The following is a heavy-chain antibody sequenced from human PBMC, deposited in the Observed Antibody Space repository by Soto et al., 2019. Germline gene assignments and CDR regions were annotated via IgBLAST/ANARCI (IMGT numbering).Heavy chain of an antibody. D-gene: IGHD3-22*01. V-gene: IGHV3-30*03. CDR2: ISYDGSNK. Sequence: QVQLVESGGGVVQPGRSLRLSCAASGFTFSSYGMHWVRQAPGKGLEWVAVISYDGSNKYYADSVKGRFTISRDNSKNTLYLQMNSLIAEDTAVYYCGGYYDSSGRFDYWGQGTLVTVSS. CDR3: GGYYDSSGRFDY. CDR1: GFTFSSYG. J-gene: IGHJ4*02.